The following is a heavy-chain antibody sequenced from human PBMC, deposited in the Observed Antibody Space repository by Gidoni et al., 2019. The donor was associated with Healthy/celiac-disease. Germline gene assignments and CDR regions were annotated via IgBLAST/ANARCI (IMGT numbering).Heavy chain of an antibody. CDR2: IWYDGSNK. CDR3: ARDMRDSGYASLGFDY. V-gene: IGHV3-33*01. J-gene: IGHJ4*02. D-gene: IGHD5-12*01. Sequence: VQLVESGGGVVQPGRSRNLLCAASGFPFSSYGMHWVRQAPGKGLEWVAVIWYDGSNKYYADSVKGRFTISRDNSKNTLYLQMNSLRAEDTAVYYCARDMRDSGYASLGFDYWGQGTLVTVSS. CDR1: GFPFSSYG.